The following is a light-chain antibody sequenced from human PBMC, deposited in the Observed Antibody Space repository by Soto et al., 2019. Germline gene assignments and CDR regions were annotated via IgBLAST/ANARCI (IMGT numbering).Light chain of an antibody. CDR2: RNN. CDR3: AAWDDSLNGSVV. V-gene: IGLV1-44*01. Sequence: QSVLTQPPSASGTPGQRVTISCSGSSCNIGSNTVNWYQQLPGTAPKLLIYRNNQRPSGVPDRFSGSESGTSASLAISGLQSEDEADYYCAAWDDSLNGSVVFGGGTKLTVL. J-gene: IGLJ2*01. CDR1: SCNIGSNT.